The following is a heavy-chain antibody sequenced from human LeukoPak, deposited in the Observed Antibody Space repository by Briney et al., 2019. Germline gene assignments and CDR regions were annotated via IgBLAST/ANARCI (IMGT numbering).Heavy chain of an antibody. D-gene: IGHD3-22*01. CDR2: MNPNSGNA. V-gene: IGHV1-8*02. Sequence: ASVKVSCKASDYTFTTYGINWVRQATGQGLEWMGWMNPNSGNAGYAQKFQGRVTMTRDTSISTAYMDLSSLRSEDTAVYYCARLFHYYDSSGYLVRGAFDIWGQGTMVTVSS. J-gene: IGHJ3*02. CDR3: ARLFHYYDSSGYLVRGAFDI. CDR1: DYTFTTYG.